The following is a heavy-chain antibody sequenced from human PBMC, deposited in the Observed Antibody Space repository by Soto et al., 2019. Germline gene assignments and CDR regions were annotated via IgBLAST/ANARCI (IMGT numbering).Heavy chain of an antibody. V-gene: IGHV4-31*03. CDR2: IYYSGST. CDR1: GGSISSGGYY. Sequence: SETLSLTCTVSGGSISSGGYYWSWIRQHPGKGLEWIGYIYYSGSTYYNPSLKSRVTISVDTSKNQFSLKLSSVTAADTAVYYCARFGVGYCIGGSCYSAPVLYYGMDVWGQGTTVTVSS. D-gene: IGHD2-15*01. CDR3: ARFGVGYCIGGSCYSAPVLYYGMDV. J-gene: IGHJ6*02.